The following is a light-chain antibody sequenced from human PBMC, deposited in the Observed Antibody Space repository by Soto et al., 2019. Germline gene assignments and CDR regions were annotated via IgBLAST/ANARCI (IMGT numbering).Light chain of an antibody. J-gene: IGKJ1*01. V-gene: IGKV1-39*01. CDR1: QDIRNY. Sequence: DIQMTQSPSSLSASVGDKVTITCRASQDIRNYLNWYQQKPGKAPKVLIFGASSLYTGVPKRFSGSGFGTEFTLTISGLQPEDFATYFCQQSFTTHWTFGQGTK. CDR2: GAS. CDR3: QQSFTTHWT.